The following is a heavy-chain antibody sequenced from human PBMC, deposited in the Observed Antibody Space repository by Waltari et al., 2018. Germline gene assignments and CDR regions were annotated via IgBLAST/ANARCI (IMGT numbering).Heavy chain of an antibody. Sequence: EVQLVESGGGLVQPGGSLRLSCAASGFTFSSYWMHWVRQAPGKGLVWVARINRDGSSKSYTDSGKGRFTISRGNAKNTLYLQMNSLRAENTAGYYCAREEEVTTWDYYYGMDVWGQGTTVTVSS. D-gene: IGHD4-4*01. CDR2: INRDGSSK. CDR3: AREEEVTTWDYYYGMDV. CDR1: GFTFSSYW. V-gene: IGHV3-74*01. J-gene: IGHJ6*02.